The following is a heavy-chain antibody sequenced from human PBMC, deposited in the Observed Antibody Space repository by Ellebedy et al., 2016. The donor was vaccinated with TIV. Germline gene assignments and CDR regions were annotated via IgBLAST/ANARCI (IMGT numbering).Heavy chain of an antibody. CDR1: GFTFRSYA. CDR2: ISGSGEST. CDR3: VKGSNYDFTGELFDT. V-gene: IGHV3-64D*06. J-gene: IGHJ5*02. Sequence: PGGSLRLSCSASGFTFRSYALHWVRQAPGKGLEYISTISGSGESTYYADSVKGRFIMSRDNSKNTLYLQMNSLKPEDTAFYSCVKGSNYDFTGELFDTWGQGTLVTVSS. D-gene: IGHD3/OR15-3a*01.